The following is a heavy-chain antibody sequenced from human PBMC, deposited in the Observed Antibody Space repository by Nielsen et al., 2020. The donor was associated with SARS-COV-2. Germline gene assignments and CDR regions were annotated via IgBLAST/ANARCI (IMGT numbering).Heavy chain of an antibody. J-gene: IGHJ5*02. CDR3: AREYGVTMVRGVIPYNWFAP. CDR2: IYYSGST. D-gene: IGHD3-10*01. Sequence: RQAPGKGLEWIGYIYYSGSTYYNPSLKSRVTISVDTSKNQFSLKLSSVTAADTAVYYCAREYGVTMVRGVIPYNWFAPWGQGTLVTVSS. V-gene: IGHV4-30-4*01.